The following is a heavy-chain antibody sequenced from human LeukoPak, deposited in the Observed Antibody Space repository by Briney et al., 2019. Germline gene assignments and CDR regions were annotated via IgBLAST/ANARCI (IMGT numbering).Heavy chain of an antibody. Sequence: GGSLRLSCAASGFTFSSYWMSWVRQAPGKGLEWVANIKQDGSEKYYVDSVKGRFTISRDNAKTSLYLQTHSLRAEDTAVYYCARAKPGYSSGFDAFDIWGQGTMVTVSS. CDR1: GFTFSSYW. D-gene: IGHD6-19*01. CDR2: IKQDGSEK. CDR3: ARAKPGYSSGFDAFDI. J-gene: IGHJ3*02. V-gene: IGHV3-7*01.